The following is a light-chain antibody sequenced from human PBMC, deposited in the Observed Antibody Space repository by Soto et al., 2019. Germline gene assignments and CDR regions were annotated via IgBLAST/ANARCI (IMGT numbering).Light chain of an antibody. CDR1: QSISSW. Sequence: DIQMTQSPSTLSASVGDRVTITCRASQSISSWLAWYQQKPGKAPKLLIYDASSLESGVPSRFSGSGSGTEFPLTISSLQPDDFATYYCQQYNSYAITFGQGTLLEIK. V-gene: IGKV1-5*01. J-gene: IGKJ5*01. CDR2: DAS. CDR3: QQYNSYAIT.